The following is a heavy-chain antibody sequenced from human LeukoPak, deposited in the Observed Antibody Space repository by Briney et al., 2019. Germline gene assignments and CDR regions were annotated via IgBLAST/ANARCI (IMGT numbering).Heavy chain of an antibody. CDR1: GFTFSSYA. CDR3: AKDPIRRCSSTSCYAASSGKTAYYYYYGMDV. V-gene: IGHV3-23*01. D-gene: IGHD2-2*01. CDR2: ISGSGGST. J-gene: IGHJ6*02. Sequence: PGGSLRLSCAASGFTFSSYAMSWVRQAPGKGLEWVSAISGSGGSTYYADSVKGRFTISRDNSKNTLYLQMNSLRAEDTAVYYCAKDPIRRCSSTSCYAASSGKTAYYYYYGMDVWGQGTTVTVSS.